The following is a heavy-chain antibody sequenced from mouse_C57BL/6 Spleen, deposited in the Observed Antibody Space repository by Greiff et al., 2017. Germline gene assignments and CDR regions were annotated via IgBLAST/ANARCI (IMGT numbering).Heavy chain of an antibody. CDR2: FYPGSGCI. D-gene: IGHD2-2*01. CDR3: ARHEDGYYDAFDY. CDR1: GYTFTEYT. V-gene: IGHV1-62-2*01. J-gene: IGHJ4*01. Sequence: VQLQQSGAELVKPGASVKLSCTASGYTFTEYTIHWVKQRSGQGLEWIGRFYPGSGCIKYTEKFKDNATLTGDKSSNPVYMELSKLTSEGTVIYYCARHEDGYYDAFDYWGQGTTVTVSS.